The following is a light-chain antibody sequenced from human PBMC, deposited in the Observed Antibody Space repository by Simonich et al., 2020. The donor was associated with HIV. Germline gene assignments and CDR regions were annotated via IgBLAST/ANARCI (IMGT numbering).Light chain of an antibody. V-gene: IGKV3-15*01. CDR3: QQYNNWPGTLT. J-gene: IGKJ4*01. Sequence: EIVMTQSPATLSVSPGERATLSSRASQSVSNNLAWYQQKPGQAPRLLMHGASTRASGIPARFSGRGSGTEFTLTISSLQSEDFAVYHCQQYNNWPGTLTFGGGTKVEIK. CDR2: GAS. CDR1: QSVSNN.